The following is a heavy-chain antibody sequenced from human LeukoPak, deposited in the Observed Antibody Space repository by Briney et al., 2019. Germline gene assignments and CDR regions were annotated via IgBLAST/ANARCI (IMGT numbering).Heavy chain of an antibody. V-gene: IGHV3-30-3*01. CDR1: GFTFNNYA. D-gene: IGHD6-19*01. CDR3: ARAPSRLSSGTAHFDY. CDR2: ISYDESNK. J-gene: IGHJ4*02. Sequence: GGSLRLSCAASGFTFNNYAMHWVRQAPGKGLEWVAVISYDESNKNYADSVKGRFSVSRDNSKNTPYLQVNSLRAEDTAVYYCARAPSRLSSGTAHFDYWGQGTLVTVSS.